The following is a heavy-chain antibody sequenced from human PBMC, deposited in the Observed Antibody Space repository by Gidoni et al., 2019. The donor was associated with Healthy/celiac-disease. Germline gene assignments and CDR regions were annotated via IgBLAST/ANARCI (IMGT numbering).Heavy chain of an antibody. J-gene: IGHJ2*01. D-gene: IGHD6-6*01. Sequence: QVQLQQWGAGLLKPSETLSLTCAVYGGSFSGYYWSWIRQPPGKGLEWIGEINHSGSTNYNPSLKSRVTISVDTSKNQFSLKLSSVTAADTAVYYCARRGAAARPKHWYFDLWGRGTLVTVSS. CDR2: INHSGST. V-gene: IGHV4-34*01. CDR1: GGSFSGYY. CDR3: ARRGAAARPKHWYFDL.